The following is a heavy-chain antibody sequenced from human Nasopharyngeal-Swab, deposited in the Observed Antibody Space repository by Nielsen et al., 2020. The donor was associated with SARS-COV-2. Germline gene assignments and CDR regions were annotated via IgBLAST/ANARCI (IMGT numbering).Heavy chain of an antibody. D-gene: IGHD6-13*01. J-gene: IGHJ4*02. CDR2: ISSSSSYI. Sequence: GESLKISCAASGFTFSSYSMNWVRQAPGKGLEWVSSISSSSSYIYYADSVKGRFTISRDSAKNSLYLQMNSLRAEDTAVYYCAREVGSSWYYFDYWGQGTLVTVSS. V-gene: IGHV3-21*01. CDR1: GFTFSSYS. CDR3: AREVGSSWYYFDY.